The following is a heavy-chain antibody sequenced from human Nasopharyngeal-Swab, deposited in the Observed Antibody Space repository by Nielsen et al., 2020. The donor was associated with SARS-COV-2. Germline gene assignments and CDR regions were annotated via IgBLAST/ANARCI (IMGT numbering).Heavy chain of an antibody. CDR3: ARLLNYYDYTLMDV. CDR2: INNDGSST. J-gene: IGHJ6*02. V-gene: IGHV3-74*01. CDR1: GFSFDDYA. Sequence: GGSLRLSCAASGFSFDDYAMHWVRQAPGKGPVWVSRINNDGSSTYYADSLKGRFTISRDNAKNTLYLQMHSLRDEDTAVYYCARLLNYYDYTLMDVWGQGTTVTVSS. D-gene: IGHD3-22*01.